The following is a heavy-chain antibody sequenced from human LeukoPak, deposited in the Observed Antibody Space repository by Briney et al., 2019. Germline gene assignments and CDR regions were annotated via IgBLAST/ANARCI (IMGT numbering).Heavy chain of an antibody. CDR3: AKDTDRTTVVILGDY. D-gene: IGHD4-23*01. Sequence: PGGSLRLSCAASGFTFSSYAMSWVRQAPGKGLEWVSAISGSGGSTYYADSVKGRFTISRDNSKNTLYLQMNSLRAEDTAVYYCAKDTDRTTVVILGDYWGQGTLVTVSS. CDR1: GFTFSSYA. CDR2: ISGSGGST. V-gene: IGHV3-23*01. J-gene: IGHJ4*02.